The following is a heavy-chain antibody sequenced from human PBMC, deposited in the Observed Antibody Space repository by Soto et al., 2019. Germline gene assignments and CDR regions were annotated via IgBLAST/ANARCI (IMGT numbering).Heavy chain of an antibody. D-gene: IGHD6-13*01. CDR2: IKKDGSKI. CDR3: ARDVSPGSSCLYLDAYDI. J-gene: IGHJ3*02. CDR1: GFSFGSSW. V-gene: IGHV3-7*05. Sequence: EVQLVESGGDLVQPGGSLRLSCAASGFSFGSSWMTWVRQAPGKGLEWVANIKKDGSKINYLDSVRGRFTVSRDNAKNPLYLKMNSLRAEDTALYYFARDVSPGSSCLYLDAYDIWGHGTMVTVPS.